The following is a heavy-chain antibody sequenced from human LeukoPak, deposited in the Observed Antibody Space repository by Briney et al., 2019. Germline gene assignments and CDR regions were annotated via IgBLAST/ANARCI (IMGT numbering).Heavy chain of an antibody. D-gene: IGHD6-19*01. V-gene: IGHV3-21*01. Sequence: GGPLRLSCAASGFTFSSYSMNWVRQAPGKGLEWVSSISSSSTYIYYADSVKGRFTISRDNAKDSLYLQMNSLRAEDAAVYYCARAILSGCLDYWGQGTRVTISS. CDR1: GFTFSSYS. CDR2: ISSSSTYI. J-gene: IGHJ4*02. CDR3: ARAILSGCLDY.